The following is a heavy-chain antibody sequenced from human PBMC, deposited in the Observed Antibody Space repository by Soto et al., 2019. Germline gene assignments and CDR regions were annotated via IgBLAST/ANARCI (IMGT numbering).Heavy chain of an antibody. CDR2: IYYSGST. CDR3: ARHHPGDDYIWGSKLAYYYYYYMDV. V-gene: IGHV4-39*01. CDR1: GGSISSSSYY. D-gene: IGHD3-16*01. J-gene: IGHJ6*03. Sequence: SETLSLTCTVSGGSISSSSYYWGWIRQPPGKGLEWIGSIYYSGSTYYNPSLKSRVTISVDTSKNQFSLKLSSVTAADTAVYYCARHHPGDDYIWGSKLAYYYYYYMDVWGKGTTVTVSS.